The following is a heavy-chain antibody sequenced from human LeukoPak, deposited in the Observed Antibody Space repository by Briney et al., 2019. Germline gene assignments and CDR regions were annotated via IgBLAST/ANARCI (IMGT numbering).Heavy chain of an antibody. CDR3: ARARNYYDSSGYYWAFDY. Sequence: PSETLSLTCAVYGGSFSGYYWSWIRQPPGKGLEWIGYIYYSGSTNYNPSLKSRVTISVDTSKNQFSLKLSSVTAADTAVYYCARARNYYDSSGYYWAFDYWGQGTLVTVSS. CDR2: IYYSGST. V-gene: IGHV4-59*01. CDR1: GGSFSGYY. J-gene: IGHJ4*02. D-gene: IGHD3-22*01.